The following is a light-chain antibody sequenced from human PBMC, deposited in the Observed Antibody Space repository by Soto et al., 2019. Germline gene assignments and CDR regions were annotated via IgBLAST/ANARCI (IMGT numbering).Light chain of an antibody. CDR3: QHYYNLLLT. CDR1: QNINTY. CDR2: DAS. V-gene: IGKV1-33*01. J-gene: IGKJ4*01. Sequence: IQVTQSPSSLSASVGDRVTITCQASQNINTYLNWYQQKPGKAPKLLIYDASKLETGAPSRFSGGGSGTDFTLTVTGLQPEDIAKYFCQHYYNLLLTFGGGTKV.